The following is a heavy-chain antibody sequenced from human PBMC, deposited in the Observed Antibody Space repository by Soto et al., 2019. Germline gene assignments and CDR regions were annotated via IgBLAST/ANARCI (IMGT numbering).Heavy chain of an antibody. V-gene: IGHV1-69*02. CDR2: IIPVLGLT. J-gene: IGHJ4*02. CDR3: ARSQGVDIVTTIDY. Sequence: QVQLMQSGAEVKKPGSSVKVSCKTSGGTFNSYTFNWVRQAPGQGLEWMGRIIPVLGLTNYAQMFHERVTITADKSTSTIYMELSSLRSEDTAIYYCARSQGVDIVTTIDYWGQGTLVTVSS. CDR1: GGTFNSYT. D-gene: IGHD5-12*01.